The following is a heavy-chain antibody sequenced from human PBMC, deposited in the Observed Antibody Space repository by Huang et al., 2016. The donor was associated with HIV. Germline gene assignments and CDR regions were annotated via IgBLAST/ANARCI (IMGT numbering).Heavy chain of an antibody. D-gene: IGHD2-21*02. V-gene: IGHV4-34*02. CDR2: LNHRGLS. CDR3: ARPRMTATSSDSTWSFFDS. Sequence: QVQLQQWGAGLLKPSGALSLKCAVYGGSLSDHYWTCIRLSPGKRLEWIGELNHRGLSTYSPSLRSRVTMSVDMSKNQFSLNLTSLTAADTAVYYCARPRMTATSSDSTWSFFDSWGQGTLVIVSS. CDR1: GGSLSDHY. J-gene: IGHJ4*02.